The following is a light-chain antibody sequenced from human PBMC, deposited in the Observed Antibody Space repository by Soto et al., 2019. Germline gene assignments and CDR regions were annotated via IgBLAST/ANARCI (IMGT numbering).Light chain of an antibody. CDR2: GAS. J-gene: IGKJ2*01. CDR3: QQFGSSSYP. CDR1: QSISSSY. V-gene: IGKV3-20*01. Sequence: EIVLTQSPGTLSLSPGERATLSCRASQSISSSYLAWYQHKPGQAPRLLLFGASSRATDIPDRFSGSGSGTDFTLSISRLETEDFAVYYCQQFGSSSYPFGQGTKPQIK.